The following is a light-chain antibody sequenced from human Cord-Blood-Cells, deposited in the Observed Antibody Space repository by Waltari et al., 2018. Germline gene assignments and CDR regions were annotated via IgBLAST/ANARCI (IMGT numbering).Light chain of an antibody. Sequence: SALPHPPPAPGSPGRPVTIPRTGTTSNGVGYNYVSWYQQTPGKAPKLMIYEVSKRPSGVPDRFSGSKSGNTASLTVSGLQAEDEADYYCSSYAGSNNYVFGTGTKVTVL. CDR1: TSNGVGYNY. V-gene: IGLV2-8*01. CDR3: SSYAGSNNYV. CDR2: EVS. J-gene: IGLJ1*01.